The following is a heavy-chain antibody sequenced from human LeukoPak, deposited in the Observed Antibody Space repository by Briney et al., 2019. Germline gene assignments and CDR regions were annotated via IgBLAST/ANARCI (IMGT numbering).Heavy chain of an antibody. D-gene: IGHD6-6*01. CDR3: AKSGSSSILPFDY. J-gene: IGHJ4*02. CDR1: GFTVSSNY. V-gene: IGHV3-23*01. CDR2: ISGSGGST. Sequence: GGSLRLSCAASGFTVSSNYMSWVRQAPGKGLEWVSGISGSGGSTYYADSVKGRFTISRDNSKNTLYLQMNSLRAEDTAVYYCAKSGSSSILPFDYWGQGTLVTVSS.